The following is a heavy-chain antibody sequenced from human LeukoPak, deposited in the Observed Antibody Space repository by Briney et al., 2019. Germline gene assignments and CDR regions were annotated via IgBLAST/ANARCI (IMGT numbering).Heavy chain of an antibody. D-gene: IGHD3-10*01. J-gene: IGHJ4*02. CDR2: IYYSGST. Sequence: SETLSLTCTVSGGSISRSSYYWGWIRQPPGKGLEWIATIYYSGSTYYNPSLKSRVTISADTSKNQFFLKLSSVTAADTAVYYCARLTSGHFDYWGQGTLVTVSS. CDR3: ARLTSGHFDY. CDR1: GGSISRSSYY. V-gene: IGHV4-39*01.